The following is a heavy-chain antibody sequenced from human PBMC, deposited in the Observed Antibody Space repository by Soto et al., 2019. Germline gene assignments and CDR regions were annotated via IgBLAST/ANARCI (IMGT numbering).Heavy chain of an antibody. CDR1: GGSFSGYY. D-gene: IGHD2-21*02. CDR2: INHSGST. V-gene: IGHV4-34*01. CDR3: ARRVVTAIRYFDL. Sequence: QVQLQQWGAGLLKPSETLSLTCAVYGGSFSGYYWSWIRQPPGKGLEWIGEINHSGSTNYNPSLKSRVTISVDTSKNQFSLKLSSVTAADTAVYYCARRVVTAIRYFDLWGRGTLVTVSS. J-gene: IGHJ2*01.